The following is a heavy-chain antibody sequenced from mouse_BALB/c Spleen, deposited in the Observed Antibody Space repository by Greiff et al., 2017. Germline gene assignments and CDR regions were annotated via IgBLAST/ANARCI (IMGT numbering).Heavy chain of an antibody. CDR2: INPSNGRT. D-gene: IGHD2-3*01. CDR1: GYTFTSYW. V-gene: IGHV1S81*02. J-gene: IGHJ4*01. CDR3: ARDDDGYYPLYAMDY. Sequence: VKLQQPGAELVKPGASVKLSCKASGYTFTSYWMHWVKQRPGQGLEWIGEINPSNGRTNYNEKFKSKATLTVDKSSSTAYMQLSSLTSEDSAVYYCARDDDGYYPLYAMDYWGQGTSVTVSS.